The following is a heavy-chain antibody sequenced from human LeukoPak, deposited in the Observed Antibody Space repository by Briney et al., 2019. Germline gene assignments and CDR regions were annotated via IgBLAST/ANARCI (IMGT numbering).Heavy chain of an antibody. Sequence: AGGSLRLSCAASGFTFDDYAMHWVRQAPGKGLEWVSGISWNSGSIGYADSVKGRFTISRDNAKNSLYLQMNSLRAEDMALYYCARGYYDSSGYYYFDYWGQGTLVTVSS. V-gene: IGHV3-9*03. D-gene: IGHD3-22*01. CDR3: ARGYYDSSGYYYFDY. J-gene: IGHJ4*02. CDR1: GFTFDDYA. CDR2: ISWNSGSI.